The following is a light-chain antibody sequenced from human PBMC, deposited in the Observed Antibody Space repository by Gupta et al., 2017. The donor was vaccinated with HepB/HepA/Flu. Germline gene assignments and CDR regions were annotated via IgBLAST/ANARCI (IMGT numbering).Light chain of an antibody. CDR3: QQYASTPFT. Sequence: EIVLTQSPGTLALSPGERATFSCRDSQSRSNGFLDWYQQKPGQAPRLLIYGASNRASGTPDRFSGSGSGTDFILTINRLEPEDFAVYSCQQYASTPFTFGGGTKVEFK. CDR2: GAS. CDR1: QSRSNGF. J-gene: IGKJ4*01. V-gene: IGKV3-20*01.